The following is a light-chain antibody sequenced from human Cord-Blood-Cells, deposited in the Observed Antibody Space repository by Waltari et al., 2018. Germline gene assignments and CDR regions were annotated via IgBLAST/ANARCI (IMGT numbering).Light chain of an antibody. CDR1: SSDVGGYNY. V-gene: IGLV2-14*01. CDR2: EVS. CDR3: SSYTSSSTVV. J-gene: IGLJ2*01. Sequence: QSALTQPASVSGSPGQSTTISCPGTSSDVGGYNYFSWYQQHPGKAPKLMIYEVSNRPSGVSNRFSGSKSGNTASLTISGLQAEDEADYYCSSYTSSSTVVFGGGTKLTVL.